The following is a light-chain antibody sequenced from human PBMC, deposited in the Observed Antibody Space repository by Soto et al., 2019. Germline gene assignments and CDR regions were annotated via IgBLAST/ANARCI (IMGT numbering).Light chain of an antibody. V-gene: IGLV2-14*01. CDR2: EVR. CDR3: SSYASSSSYV. Sequence: QSVLTQPASASGSPGQSITISCTGTSSDVGGYNHVSWYQQHPGKAPKLIIYEVRNRPSGVSDRFSASKSGNTASLTISGLQAEDEADYYCSSYASSSSYVFGTGTKVTVL. J-gene: IGLJ1*01. CDR1: SSDVGGYNH.